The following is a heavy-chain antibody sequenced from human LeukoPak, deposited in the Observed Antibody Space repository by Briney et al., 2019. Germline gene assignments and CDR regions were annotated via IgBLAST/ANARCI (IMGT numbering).Heavy chain of an antibody. CDR1: GFTFSTYA. CDR2: ISGNGGST. Sequence: GGSLRLSCAASGFTFSTYAMNWVRQAPGKGLEWVSTISGNGGSTYYADSVKGRFTISRDNSKNTLYLQMNSLKAEDTAVYYCAKSRRLYGDFIDYWGQGTLVTVSS. D-gene: IGHD4-17*01. V-gene: IGHV3-23*01. CDR3: AKSRRLYGDFIDY. J-gene: IGHJ4*02.